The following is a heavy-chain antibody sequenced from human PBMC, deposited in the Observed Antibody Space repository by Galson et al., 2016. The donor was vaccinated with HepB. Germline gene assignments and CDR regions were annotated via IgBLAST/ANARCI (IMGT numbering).Heavy chain of an antibody. Sequence: SLRLSCAASGFTFSSSAMTWVRQAPGKGLEWVSSLSGSADKSFYADSLKGRFTISRDNFNNTVFLQMNSLTAEDTAVYYCVRRPVWGGAGYYHSMDVGGQGTAVIV. CDR3: VRRPVWGGAGYYHSMDV. V-gene: IGHV3-23*01. CDR1: GFTFSSSA. J-gene: IGHJ6*02. D-gene: IGHD7-27*01. CDR2: LSGSADKS.